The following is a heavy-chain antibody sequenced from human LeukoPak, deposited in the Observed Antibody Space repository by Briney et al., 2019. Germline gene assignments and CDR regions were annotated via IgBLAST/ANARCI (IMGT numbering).Heavy chain of an antibody. J-gene: IGHJ4*02. CDR2: IYTSGST. CDR1: GASISSYY. Sequence: SETLSLTCTVSGASISSYYWSWIRQPAGKGLEWIGRIYTSGSTNYNPSLKSRVTLPVDTSKNQFSLKLRSVTAADTAVYYCARDYGGWRFDYWGQGTLVTVSS. V-gene: IGHV4-4*07. D-gene: IGHD2-8*01. CDR3: ARDYGGWRFDY.